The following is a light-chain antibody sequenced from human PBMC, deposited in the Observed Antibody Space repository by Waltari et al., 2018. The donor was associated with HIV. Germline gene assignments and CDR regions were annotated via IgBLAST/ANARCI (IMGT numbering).Light chain of an antibody. CDR3: LQYDDWPREFT. CDR2: GAY. V-gene: IGKV3-15*01. Sequence: ETVMTQSPATLSVSPGERATLSCRASQIVSNNVAWYQQKPGQAPRLLIYGAYSRATGIAARFSGSGSGTEFTLTISSLQSEDFAVYYCLQYDDWPREFTFGPGTKVDVK. J-gene: IGKJ3*01. CDR1: QIVSNN.